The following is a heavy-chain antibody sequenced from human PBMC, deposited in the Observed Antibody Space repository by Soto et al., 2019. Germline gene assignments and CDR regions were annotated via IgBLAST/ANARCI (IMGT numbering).Heavy chain of an antibody. J-gene: IGHJ6*02. CDR3: AREAVAHTTNYYYYGMDV. Sequence: QVQLVQSGAEVKKPGASVKVSCKASGYTFTSYDINWVRQATGQGLEWMGWMNPNSGNTGYAQKFQGRVTMTRNTSISTVYMELSSLRSEDTAVYYCAREAVAHTTNYYYYGMDVWGQGTTVTVSS. V-gene: IGHV1-8*01. CDR2: MNPNSGNT. D-gene: IGHD6-19*01. CDR1: GYTFTSYD.